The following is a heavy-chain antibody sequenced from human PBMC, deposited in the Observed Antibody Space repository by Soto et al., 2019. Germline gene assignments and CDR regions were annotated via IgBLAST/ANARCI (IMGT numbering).Heavy chain of an antibody. J-gene: IGHJ6*02. V-gene: IGHV3-48*03. CDR3: AMHEFDLGNGMDV. CDR1: GFTFSDYE. D-gene: IGHD7-27*01. CDR2: ITSSSRTI. Sequence: DVKLLESGGGLVEPGGSLRLSCTASGFTFSDYEMNWVRQAPGKGLEWVSYITSSSRTIHYADSVKGRLTISRDNAKNSLYLQMNSLRGEDTATYYCAMHEFDLGNGMDVWGQGTTVTVSS.